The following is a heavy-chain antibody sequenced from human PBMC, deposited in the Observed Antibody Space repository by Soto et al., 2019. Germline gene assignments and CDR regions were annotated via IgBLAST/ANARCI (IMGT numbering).Heavy chain of an antibody. CDR3: ARVDDN. CDR1: GGSLSASY. Sequence: SETLSLTCAVYGGSLSASYWSWIRQPPGKGLEWIGEIDDSGISKYNPSLESRVTISIDTSKNQFSLKMISITAADTAVYYCARVDDNRSQGTLVTVSS. J-gene: IGHJ4*02. V-gene: IGHV4-34*01. CDR2: IDDSGIS.